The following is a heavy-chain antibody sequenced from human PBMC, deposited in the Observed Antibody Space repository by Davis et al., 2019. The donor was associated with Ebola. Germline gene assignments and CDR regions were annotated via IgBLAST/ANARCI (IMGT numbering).Heavy chain of an antibody. D-gene: IGHD3-10*01. J-gene: IGHJ4*02. V-gene: IGHV4-59*01. CDR2: VEHHGRT. CDR1: GTSISPYY. CDR3: ARGVFGAFFDS. Sequence: PSETLSLTCSVSGTSISPYYWSWIRQTPGKGLDWIGYVEHHGRTEYISSFNSRFTISVDTSKSQFSLKLTSVTTADTAVYYCARGVFGAFFDSWGQGALVTVSS.